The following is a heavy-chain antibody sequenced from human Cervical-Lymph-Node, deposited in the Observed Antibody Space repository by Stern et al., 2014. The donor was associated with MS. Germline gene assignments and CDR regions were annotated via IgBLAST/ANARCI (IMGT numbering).Heavy chain of an antibody. Sequence: VQLVESGGGLVQPGRSLRLSCAASGFTFDDYAMHWVRQAPGKGLEWVSGISWNSGSIGYADSVKGRFTISRDNAKNSLYLQMNSLRAEDTALYYCAKAGGSGSYWYFDYWGQGTLVTVSS. CDR1: GFTFDDYA. J-gene: IGHJ4*02. V-gene: IGHV3-9*01. CDR2: ISWNSGSI. D-gene: IGHD1-26*01. CDR3: AKAGGSGSYWYFDY.